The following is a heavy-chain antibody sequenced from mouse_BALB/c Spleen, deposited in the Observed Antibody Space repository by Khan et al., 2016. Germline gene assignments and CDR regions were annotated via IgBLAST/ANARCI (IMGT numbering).Heavy chain of an antibody. CDR1: GFNIKDTY. CDR3: SRSGYDLYYYALDY. CDR2: IDPANGDS. Sequence: VQLQQSGAELVKPGASVKVSCTASGFNIKDTYMHWVKQRPEQGLEWIGRIDPANGDSKYDPKFQGRATITSDTSSNTAYLQINTLTSEDTAVYYCSRSGYDLYYYALDYWGQGTSVTVSS. J-gene: IGHJ4*01. V-gene: IGHV14-3*02. D-gene: IGHD2-2*01.